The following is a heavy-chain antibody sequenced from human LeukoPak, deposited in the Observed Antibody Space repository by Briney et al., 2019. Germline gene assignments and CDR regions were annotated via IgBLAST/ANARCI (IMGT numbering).Heavy chain of an antibody. CDR2: ISYSGGT. CDR1: GGSISSSNYY. CDR3: AGERGEEYSSGWYKRNYFDN. V-gene: IGHV4-39*07. D-gene: IGHD6-19*01. J-gene: IGHJ4*02. Sequence: SETLSLACTVSGGSISSSNYYWGWIRQPPGKGLEWIGTISYSGGTYYNPSLESRVAISADMSKNQFSLKLTSVTGADTAVYYCAGERGEEYSSGWYKRNYFDNWGQGIRVTVSS.